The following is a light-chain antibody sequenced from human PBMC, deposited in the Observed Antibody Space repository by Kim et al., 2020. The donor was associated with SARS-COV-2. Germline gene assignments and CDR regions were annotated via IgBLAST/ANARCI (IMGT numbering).Light chain of an antibody. CDR1: TSNIETNT. J-gene: IGLJ2*01. CDR3: AAWDDTLSGVV. V-gene: IGLV1-44*01. CDR2: SNN. Sequence: GQRVPISCSGGTSNIETNTVNWYQQVPGTAPQLLIYSNNQRPSGVPDRLSGSKSGTSASLDISGLQSEDEGDYYCAAWDDTLSGVVFGGGTKVTVL.